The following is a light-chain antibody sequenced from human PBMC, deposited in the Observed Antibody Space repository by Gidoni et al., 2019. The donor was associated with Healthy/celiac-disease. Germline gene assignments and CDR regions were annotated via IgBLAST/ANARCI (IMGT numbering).Light chain of an antibody. CDR3: QQYNSYWT. J-gene: IGKJ1*01. CDR2: DAS. Sequence: DIQMTQSPSTLSASVGDRVTITCRASQSIRSWLAWYQQKPGKAPKLLIYDASSLESGVPSRFSGSGSGTEFTLTLSSLQPDDFATYYCQQYNSYWTFGQGTKVEIK. V-gene: IGKV1-5*01. CDR1: QSIRSW.